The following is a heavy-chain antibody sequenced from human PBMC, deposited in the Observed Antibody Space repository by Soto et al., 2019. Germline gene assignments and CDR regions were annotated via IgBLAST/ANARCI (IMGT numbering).Heavy chain of an antibody. CDR3: AQEKGKGYSSGYEY. CDR2: ISNDENNV. J-gene: IGHJ4*02. Sequence: QVQLVESGGGVVQPGRSLRLSCTASGFTFNSYAMHWVRQPPGKGLDWVALISNDENNVHYADSVKGRFTISRDNSKNTLYLEMNRLRPEGTAVYYCAQEKGKGYSSGYEYWGQGTLVTVSS. CDR1: GFTFNSYA. D-gene: IGHD5-18*01. V-gene: IGHV3-30*04.